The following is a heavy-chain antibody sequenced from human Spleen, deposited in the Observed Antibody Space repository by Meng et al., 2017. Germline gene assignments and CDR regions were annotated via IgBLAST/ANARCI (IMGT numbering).Heavy chain of an antibody. V-gene: IGHV4-34*01. CDR1: GGSFSDYY. Sequence: QLQQWGAGLLKPSETLSLTCVVSGGSFSDYYWSWIRQPPGKGLEWIGEINHSGSTNYNPSLESRATISVDMSQNNLSLKLSSVTAADSAVYYCARGPTTMAHDFDYWGQGTLVTVSS. CDR3: ARGPTTMAHDFDY. J-gene: IGHJ4*02. D-gene: IGHD4-11*01. CDR2: INHSGST.